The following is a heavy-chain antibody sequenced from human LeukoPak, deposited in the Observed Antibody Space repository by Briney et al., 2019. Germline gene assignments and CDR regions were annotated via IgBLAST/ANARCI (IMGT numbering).Heavy chain of an antibody. CDR1: GYDFSSYG. J-gene: IGHJ6*02. CDR3: ARDSSGWYIYYYYGMDV. CDR2: ISVYNGNT. V-gene: IGHV1-18*01. D-gene: IGHD6-19*01. Sequence: AASVNVSCKASGYDFSSYGISWVRHAPGQGLQWMGWISVYNGNTNYAQKLQGRVTMTTDTSTSTAYMELRSLRSDDTAVYYCARDSSGWYIYYYYGMDVWGQGTTVTVSS.